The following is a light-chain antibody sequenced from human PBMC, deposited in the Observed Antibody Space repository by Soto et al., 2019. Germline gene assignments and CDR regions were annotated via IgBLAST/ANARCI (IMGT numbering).Light chain of an antibody. V-gene: IGKV3-15*01. J-gene: IGKJ2*01. CDR1: QSVRSN. CDR3: QQYGNWPPYT. Sequence: IEMTQPPATLCVSPGEGATLSCTANQSVRSNLAWYQQKPGQAPRLLIYGASTRATGVPPRFSGSGSGTEFTLTISNLQSEDFGVYYCQQYGNWPPYTSGQGTKVDIK. CDR2: GAS.